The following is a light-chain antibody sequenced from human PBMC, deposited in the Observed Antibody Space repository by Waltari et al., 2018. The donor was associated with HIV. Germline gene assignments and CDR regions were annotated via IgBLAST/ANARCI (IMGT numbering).Light chain of an antibody. CDR2: GDT. V-gene: IGLV1-40*01. Sequence: QSVLTQPPSVSGAPGPRVTISCPGNGSNIGAGFDVPWYQQVPETAPKLLIYGDTNRPSGVPDRFSGSKSGTSASLAITGLQAEDEADYYCQSYDSGLSVVFGGGTKLTVL. CDR1: GSNIGAGFD. CDR3: QSYDSGLSVV. J-gene: IGLJ3*02.